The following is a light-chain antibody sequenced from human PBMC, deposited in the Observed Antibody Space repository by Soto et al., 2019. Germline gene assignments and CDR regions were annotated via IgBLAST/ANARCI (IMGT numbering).Light chain of an antibody. J-gene: IGLJ2*01. CDR1: SSNIGSNY. CDR3: AAWDDSLSGVV. CDR2: RNN. Sequence: QSVLTQPPSASGTPGQRGTISCSGSSSNIGSNYVYWYQQLPGTAPKLLIYRNNQRPSGVPARFSGSKSGTSASLAISGLQSEDEADYYCAAWDDSLSGVVFGGGTKLTVL. V-gene: IGLV1-47*02.